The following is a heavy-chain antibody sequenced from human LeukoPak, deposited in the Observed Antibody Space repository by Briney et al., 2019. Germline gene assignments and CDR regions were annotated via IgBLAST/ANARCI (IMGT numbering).Heavy chain of an antibody. J-gene: IGHJ4*02. CDR2: ISAYNGNT. Sequence: SVKVSCKASGYTFTSYGITWVRQAPGQGLEWMGWISAYNGNTNYARKLQGRVTMTTDTSTSTAYMELRSLRSDDTAVYYCARDNPRGTYYYDYWGQGTLVTVSS. V-gene: IGHV1-18*01. CDR3: ARDNPRGTYYYDY. D-gene: IGHD3-16*01. CDR1: GYTFTSYG.